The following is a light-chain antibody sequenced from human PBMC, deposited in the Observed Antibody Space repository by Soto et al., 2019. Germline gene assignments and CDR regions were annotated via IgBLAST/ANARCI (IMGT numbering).Light chain of an antibody. CDR1: QSVSSSY. Sequence: EIVLTQSPGTLSLSPGERATLSCRASQSVSSSYLAWYQQKPGQAPRLLIYGASSRATGIPDRFSGSGSGTDFTLTISRLEAEDFAVYYGQQDGSSPPWTFGQGTKVEIK. J-gene: IGKJ1*01. CDR2: GAS. V-gene: IGKV3-20*01. CDR3: QQDGSSPPWT.